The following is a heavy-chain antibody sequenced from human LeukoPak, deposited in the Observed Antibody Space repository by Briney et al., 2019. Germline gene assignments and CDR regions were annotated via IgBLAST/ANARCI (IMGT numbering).Heavy chain of an antibody. CDR2: IIPIFGTA. V-gene: IGHV1-69*13. J-gene: IGHJ4*02. Sequence: GASVKVSCKASGGTLSIYAISWVRQAPGQGLEWMGGIIPIFGTANYAQKFQGRGTITADEATSTAYMQLSRLRSEDTAVYYSARSVEGSGSYFFDYWGQGTLVTVSS. D-gene: IGHD3-10*01. CDR3: ARSVEGSGSYFFDY. CDR1: GGTLSIYA.